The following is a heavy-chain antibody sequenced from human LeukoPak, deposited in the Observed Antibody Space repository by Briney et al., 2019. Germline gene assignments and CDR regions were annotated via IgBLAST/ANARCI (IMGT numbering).Heavy chain of an antibody. CDR1: GGSISSGGYS. D-gene: IGHD2/OR15-2a*01. V-gene: IGHV4-61*08. Sequence: PSQTLSLTCAVSGGSISSGGYSWSWIRQPPGKGLEWIGYIYYSGSTNYNPSLKSRVTISVDTSKNQFSLKLSSVTAADTAVYYCASFGSLSRVPYYYYMDVWGKGTTVTVSS. J-gene: IGHJ6*03. CDR2: IYYSGST. CDR3: ASFGSLSRVPYYYYMDV.